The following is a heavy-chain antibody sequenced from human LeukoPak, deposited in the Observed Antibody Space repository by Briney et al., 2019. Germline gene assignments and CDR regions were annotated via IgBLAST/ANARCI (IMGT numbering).Heavy chain of an antibody. Sequence: GGSLRLSCAASGFTFSSYAMSWVRQAPGKGLEWVSSISGSGITTHYADFVKGRFTISRDNSKNTLFLQMNSLRVEDTAIYYCAKDREGGYSSGYYFDYWGQGALVTVSS. CDR3: AKDREGGYSSGYYFDY. J-gene: IGHJ4*02. V-gene: IGHV3-23*01. D-gene: IGHD5-18*01. CDR2: ISGSGITT. CDR1: GFTFSSYA.